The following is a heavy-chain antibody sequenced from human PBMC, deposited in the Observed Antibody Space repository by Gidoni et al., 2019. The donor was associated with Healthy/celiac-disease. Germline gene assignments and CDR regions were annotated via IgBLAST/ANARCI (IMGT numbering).Heavy chain of an antibody. D-gene: IGHD2-2*01. CDR1: GASISSSSHH. V-gene: IGHV4-39*01. Sequence: QLQLQESRPGLVKPSATLSLPCTVSGASISSSSHHWGWHRQPPGKGLAWIGSIYYSGSTYYNPSLKSRVTISVDTSKNQFSLKLSSVTAADTAVYYCARLWARYCSSTSCSRTGHWGQGTLVTVSS. CDR2: IYYSGST. J-gene: IGHJ4*02. CDR3: ARLWARYCSSTSCSRTGH.